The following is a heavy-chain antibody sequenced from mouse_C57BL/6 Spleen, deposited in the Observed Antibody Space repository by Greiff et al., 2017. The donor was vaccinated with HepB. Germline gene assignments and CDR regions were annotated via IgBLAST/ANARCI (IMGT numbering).Heavy chain of an antibody. D-gene: IGHD2-4*01. Sequence: EVQLQQSGPELVKPGASVKIPCKASGYTFTDYNMDWVKQSHGKSLEWIGDINPNNGGTIYNQKFKGKATLTVDKSSSTAYMELRSLTSEDTAVYYCARFEDYWFAYWGQGTLVTVSA. CDR2: INPNNGGT. V-gene: IGHV1-18*01. CDR3: ARFEDYWFAY. J-gene: IGHJ3*01. CDR1: GYTFTDYN.